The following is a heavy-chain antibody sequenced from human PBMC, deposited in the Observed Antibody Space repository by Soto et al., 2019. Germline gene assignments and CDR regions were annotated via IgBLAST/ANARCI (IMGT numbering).Heavy chain of an antibody. Sequence: QVQLVQSGTEVKKPGASVKVSCKASGYSFTTYSLHWVRQAPGQGLEWMGIINPSVGSTTYAQNFQDRVTMTRDTSTTTVYMELSSLRSEDTAVYYCARARDMDVWGQGTTVTVSS. CDR3: ARARDMDV. CDR1: GYSFTTYS. V-gene: IGHV1-46*01. J-gene: IGHJ6*02. CDR2: INPSVGST.